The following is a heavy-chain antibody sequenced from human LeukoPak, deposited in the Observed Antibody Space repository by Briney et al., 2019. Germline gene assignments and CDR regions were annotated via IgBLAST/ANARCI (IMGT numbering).Heavy chain of an antibody. J-gene: IGHJ4*02. V-gene: IGHV1-69*13. CDR1: GGTFSSYA. Sequence: ASVKVSCKASGGTFSSYAISWVRQAPGQGLEWMGGIIPIFGTANYAQKFQGRVTITADESTSTAYMELSSLRSEDTAVYYCARELVDCSGGSCYNGHFDYWGQGTLVTVSS. CDR3: ARELVDCSGGSCYNGHFDY. D-gene: IGHD2-15*01. CDR2: IIPIFGTA.